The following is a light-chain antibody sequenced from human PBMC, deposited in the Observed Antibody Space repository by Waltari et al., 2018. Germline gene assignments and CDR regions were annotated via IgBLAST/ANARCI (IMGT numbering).Light chain of an antibody. CDR3: MEGLQSVT. Sequence: DIVMTQSPLTLPVTPGEPASISCRSSQSLLENNGYNYLDWYVQKPGQSPQILIYLGSNRASGVPDRFRGSGSGTDFTLKISRVEAEDAGVYYCMEGLQSVTFGQGTRLEIK. V-gene: IGKV2-28*01. J-gene: IGKJ5*01. CDR1: QSLLENNGYNY. CDR2: LGS.